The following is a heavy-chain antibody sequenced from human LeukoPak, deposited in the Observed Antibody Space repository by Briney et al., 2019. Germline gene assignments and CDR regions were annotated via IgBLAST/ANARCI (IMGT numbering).Heavy chain of an antibody. D-gene: IGHD3-22*01. CDR2: IYTDGTFT. V-gene: IGHV3-74*01. CDR1: GFTLSNYW. CDR3: ARVRDYDSTYYFDY. Sequence: PGGSLRLSCAASGFTLSNYWMHWVRRAPGKGLVWVSRIYTDGTFTNYADSVKGRFTISRDNAKNTLYLQMNSLRAEDTAVYYCARVRDYDSTYYFDYWGQGTLVTVSS. J-gene: IGHJ4*02.